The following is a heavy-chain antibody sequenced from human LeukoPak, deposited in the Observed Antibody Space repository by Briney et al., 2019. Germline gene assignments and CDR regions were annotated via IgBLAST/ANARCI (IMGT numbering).Heavy chain of an antibody. J-gene: IGHJ6*03. Sequence: VSGPALVKPTQALTLTCTFSGFSLSTDGMCVSWIRQPPGKALEWLARIDWDDDKYYSTSLKTRLTISKDTSKNQVVLTMTNMDPVDTATYFCARSLGYYYYYMDVWGKGTTVTVSS. CDR2: IDWDDDK. V-gene: IGHV2-70*11. CDR3: ARSLGYYYYYMDV. CDR1: GFSLSTDGMC.